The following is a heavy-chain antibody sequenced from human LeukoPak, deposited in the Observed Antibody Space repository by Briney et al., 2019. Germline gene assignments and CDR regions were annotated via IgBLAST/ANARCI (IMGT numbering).Heavy chain of an antibody. J-gene: IGHJ1*01. CDR1: GGTFSSYA. CDR2: IIPIFGTA. D-gene: IGHD2-2*02. CDR3: ARSDCSSTSCYRVEYFQH. V-gene: IGHV1-69*05. Sequence: SVKVSCKASGGTFSSYAISWVRQAPGQGLEWMGGIIPIFGTANYAQKFQGRVTITTDEPTSTAYMELSSLRSEDTAVYYCARSDCSSTSCYRVEYFQHWGRGTLVTVSS.